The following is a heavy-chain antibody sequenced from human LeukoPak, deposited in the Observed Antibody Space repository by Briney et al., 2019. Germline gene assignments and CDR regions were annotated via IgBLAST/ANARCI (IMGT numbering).Heavy chain of an antibody. V-gene: IGHV3-53*01. Sequence: GSLRLSCAASGFTVNTNYMNWVRQAPGKGLEWVSVIYRGGTTYYADSVKGRFTISRDNSKNTLYLQMNSLRAEDTAVYYCAKGGYCSSTSCYPADAFDIWGQGTMVTVSS. CDR2: IYRGGTT. J-gene: IGHJ3*02. D-gene: IGHD2-2*01. CDR3: AKGGYCSSTSCYPADAFDI. CDR1: GFTVNTNY.